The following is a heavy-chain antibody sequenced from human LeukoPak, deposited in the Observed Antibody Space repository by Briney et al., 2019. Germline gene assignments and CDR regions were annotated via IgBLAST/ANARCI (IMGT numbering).Heavy chain of an antibody. Sequence: SETLSLTCTVSGYSISSGYYWGWIRPPPGKGLEWIGSIYHSGSTYYNPSLKSRVTISVDTSKNQFSLKLSSVTAADTAVYYCARIRNYYDSSGYPEDAFDIWGQGTMVTVSS. CDR3: ARIRNYYDSSGYPEDAFDI. CDR2: IYHSGST. J-gene: IGHJ3*02. CDR1: GYSISSGYY. V-gene: IGHV4-38-2*02. D-gene: IGHD3-22*01.